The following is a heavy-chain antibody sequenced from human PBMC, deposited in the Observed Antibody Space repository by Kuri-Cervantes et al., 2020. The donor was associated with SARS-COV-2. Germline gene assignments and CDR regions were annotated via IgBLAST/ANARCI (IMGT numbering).Heavy chain of an antibody. CDR2: ISGSGGST. V-gene: IGHV3-23*01. CDR1: GFTFSSYA. CDR3: AKGPRRNCSGGSCYYIAWFWGY. D-gene: IGHD2-15*01. Sequence: LSLTCAASGFTFSSYAMSWVRQAPGKGLEWVSAISGSGGSTYYADSVKGRFTISRDNSKNTLYLQMNSLRAEDTAVYYCAKGPRRNCSGGSCYYIAWFWGYWGQGTLVTVSS. J-gene: IGHJ4*02.